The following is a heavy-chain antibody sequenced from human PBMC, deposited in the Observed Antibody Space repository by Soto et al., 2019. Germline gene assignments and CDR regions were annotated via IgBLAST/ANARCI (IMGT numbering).Heavy chain of an antibody. J-gene: IGHJ6*02. V-gene: IGHV5-51*01. CDR3: ATQSSVAGPTYQYYGVAV. CDR1: GYSFTSYW. Sequence: SGESLKISCKGSGYSFTSYWIGWVRQMPGKGLEWMGIISPGDSDTRYSPSFQGQVTISADKSISTAYLQWRSLKASDTAMYYCATQSSVAGPTYQYYGVAVWGQGTTVTVSS. CDR2: ISPGDSDT. D-gene: IGHD6-19*01.